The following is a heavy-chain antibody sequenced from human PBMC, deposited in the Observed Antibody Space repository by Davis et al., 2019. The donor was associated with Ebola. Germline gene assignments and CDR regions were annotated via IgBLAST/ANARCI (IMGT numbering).Heavy chain of an antibody. V-gene: IGHV4-31*03. J-gene: IGHJ4*02. CDR1: GGSISSGGYY. Sequence: SETLSLTCTVSGGSISSGGYYWSWIRQHPGKGLEWIGYIYYSGSTYYNPSLKSRVTISVATSKNQFSLKLSSVTAADTAVYYFARDRYRRVDYWGQGTLVTVSS. CDR2: IYYSGST. CDR3: ARDRYRRVDY. D-gene: IGHD2-2*02.